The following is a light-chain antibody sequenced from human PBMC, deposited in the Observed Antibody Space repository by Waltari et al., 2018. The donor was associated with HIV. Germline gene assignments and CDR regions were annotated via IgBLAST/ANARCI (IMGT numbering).Light chain of an antibody. Sequence: QSVLTQPPSASGPPGQRVAISCSGSSSNIGSDFVYWYQQLPVTAPKRLIYSNDQRPSGVPYRFSGSKSGTSASLAICGLRSEDEADYYGTSWDSSVTAWVFGRGTKLTVL. CDR1: SSNIGSDF. CDR2: SND. J-gene: IGLJ3*02. V-gene: IGLV1-47*02. CDR3: TSWDSSVTAWV.